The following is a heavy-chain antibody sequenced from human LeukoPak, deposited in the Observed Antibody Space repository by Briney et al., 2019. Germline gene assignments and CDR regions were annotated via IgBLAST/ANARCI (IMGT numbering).Heavy chain of an antibody. J-gene: IGHJ5*02. Sequence: SETLSLTCTVSGGSISSSSYYWGWVRQPPGKGLEWIGSIYYSGSTYYNPSPKSRVTISVDTSKNQFSLKLSSVTAADTAVYYCSGAYNKDGDSSRRNWFDPWGQGTLVTVSS. CDR2: IYYSGST. D-gene: IGHD4-17*01. CDR1: GGSISSSSYY. CDR3: SGAYNKDGDSSRRNWFDP. V-gene: IGHV4-39*07.